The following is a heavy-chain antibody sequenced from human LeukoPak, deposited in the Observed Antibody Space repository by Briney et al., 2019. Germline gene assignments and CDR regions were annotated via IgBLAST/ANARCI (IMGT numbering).Heavy chain of an antibody. D-gene: IGHD6-19*01. Sequence: GESLKISCQGSGYSFTTYWIGWVRQMPEKGLEWMGIIYPGDSGTTYSPSFQGQVTISADKSISTAYLQWSSLKASDTAVYYCARLRRDINDWYADDCWGQGTLVTVSS. CDR3: ARLRRDINDWYADDC. J-gene: IGHJ4*02. CDR1: GYSFTTYW. V-gene: IGHV5-51*01. CDR2: IYPGDSGT.